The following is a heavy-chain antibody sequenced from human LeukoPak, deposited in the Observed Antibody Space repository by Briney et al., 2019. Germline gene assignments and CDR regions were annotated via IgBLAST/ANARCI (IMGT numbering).Heavy chain of an antibody. CDR3: SAAVITRFDY. Sequence: GGSLRLSCAASGFGFSAAHMHWVRRASGKGLGWVGRIIGKGDNYATAYGAPVKGRFTISRDDSKNTAYLQMNNLRTDDTAVYYCSAAVITRFDYWGQGALVTVSS. CDR1: GFGFSAAH. CDR2: IIGKGDNYAT. V-gene: IGHV3-73*01. J-gene: IGHJ4*02. D-gene: IGHD4-23*01.